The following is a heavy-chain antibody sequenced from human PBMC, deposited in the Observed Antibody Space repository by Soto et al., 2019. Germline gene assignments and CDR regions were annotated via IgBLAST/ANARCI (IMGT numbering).Heavy chain of an antibody. CDR1: GDSISSGRYH. D-gene: IGHD3-3*01. Sequence: QLQLQESGPGLVKPSETLSLICTVSGDSISSGRYHWGWIRQPPGKGLEFIATIHYTGNTDYNPSIRSRVTIFVDTSQSQFSLRLRSVTAEDTAVYYCARADGFGVVTTFMEYWGQGTLVTVSS. J-gene: IGHJ4*02. CDR2: IHYTGNT. CDR3: ARADGFGVVTTFMEY. V-gene: IGHV4-39*01.